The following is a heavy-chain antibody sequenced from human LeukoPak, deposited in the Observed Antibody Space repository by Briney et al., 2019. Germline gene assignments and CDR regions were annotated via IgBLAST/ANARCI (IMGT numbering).Heavy chain of an antibody. CDR2: INPSGGST. CDR3: ARGGRGYYDSSGYPDWYFDL. J-gene: IGHJ2*01. CDR1: GYTFTSYY. D-gene: IGHD3-22*01. Sequence: ASVKVSCKASGYTFTSYYMHWVRQAPGEGLEWMGIINPSGGSTSYAQKFQGRVTITADESTSTAYMELSSLRSEDTAVYYCARGGRGYYDSSGYPDWYFDLWGRGTLVTVSS. V-gene: IGHV1-46*01.